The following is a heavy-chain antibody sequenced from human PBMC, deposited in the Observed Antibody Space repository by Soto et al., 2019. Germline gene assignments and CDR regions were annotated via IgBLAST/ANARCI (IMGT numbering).Heavy chain of an antibody. D-gene: IGHD6-13*01. CDR3: AKWYSSSWLGTYGMDV. CDR1: GFTFSSYG. Sequence: QVQLVESGGGVVQPGRSLRLSCAASGFTFSSYGMHWVRQAPGKGLEWVAVISYDGSNKYYADSVKGRFTISRDNSKNTLYLQMNSLRAEDTAVYYCAKWYSSSWLGTYGMDVWGQGTTVTVSS. CDR2: ISYDGSNK. J-gene: IGHJ6*02. V-gene: IGHV3-30*18.